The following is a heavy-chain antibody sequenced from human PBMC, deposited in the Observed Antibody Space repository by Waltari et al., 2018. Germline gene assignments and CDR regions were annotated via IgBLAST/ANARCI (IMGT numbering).Heavy chain of an antibody. D-gene: IGHD5-18*01. Sequence: QVQLQQWGAGLLKPSETLSLTCAVYGGSFSGYYWSWIRQPPGKGLEWIGEINHSGSTNYNPSLKSGVTTSVDTSKIQFSLKLSSVTAADTAVYYCARGGIGRGLRRFDYWGQGTLVTVSS. CDR3: ARGGIGRGLRRFDY. V-gene: IGHV4-34*01. CDR1: GGSFSGYY. J-gene: IGHJ4*02. CDR2: INHSGST.